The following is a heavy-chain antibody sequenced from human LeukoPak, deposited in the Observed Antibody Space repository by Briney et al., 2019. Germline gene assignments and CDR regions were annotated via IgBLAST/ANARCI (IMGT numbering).Heavy chain of an antibody. J-gene: IGHJ3*02. CDR3: AKAYGDYGDAFDI. Sequence: GGSLRLSCAASGFTFSSYWMHWVRQVPGKGLVWVSRINNDGSSTTYADSVKGRFTISRDNSKNTLYLQMNSLRAEDTAVYYCAKAYGDYGDAFDIWGQGTMVTVSS. V-gene: IGHV3-74*01. D-gene: IGHD4-17*01. CDR1: GFTFSSYW. CDR2: INNDGSST.